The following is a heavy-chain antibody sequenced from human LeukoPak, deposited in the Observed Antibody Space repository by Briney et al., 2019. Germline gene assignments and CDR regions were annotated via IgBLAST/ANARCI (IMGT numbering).Heavy chain of an antibody. J-gene: IGHJ6*04. D-gene: IGHD2-2*01. CDR1: GGSISSYY. CDR2: IYYSGST. CDR3: ARGPSPAHYYYYYGMDV. V-gene: IGHV4-59*01. Sequence: SETLSLTCTVSGGSISSYYWSWIRQPPGKGLEWIGYIYYSGSTNYNPSLKSRVTISVDTSKNQFSLKLSSVTAADTAVYYCARGPSPAHYYYYYGMDVWGKGTTVTVSS.